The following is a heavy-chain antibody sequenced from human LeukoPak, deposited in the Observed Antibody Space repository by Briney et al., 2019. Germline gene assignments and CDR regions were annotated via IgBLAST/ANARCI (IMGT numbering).Heavy chain of an antibody. J-gene: IGHJ4*02. CDR2: ISAYNGNT. V-gene: IGHV1-18*01. CDR1: GYTFTSYG. Sequence: ASVKVSCKASGYTFTSYGIRWVRQAPGQGLEWMGWISAYNGNTNYAQKLQGRVTMTTDTSTSTAYMELRSLRSDDTAVYYCARGRYSSGWRGYYFDYWGQGTLVTVSS. D-gene: IGHD6-19*01. CDR3: ARGRYSSGWRGYYFDY.